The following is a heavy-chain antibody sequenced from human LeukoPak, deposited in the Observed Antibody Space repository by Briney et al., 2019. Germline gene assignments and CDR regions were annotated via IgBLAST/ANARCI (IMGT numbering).Heavy chain of an antibody. CDR2: ISSSGSTI. Sequence: GGSLRLSCAASGFTFSDYYMSWIRQAPGKGLEWVSYISSSGSTIYYADSVKGRFTISRDNAKNSLYLQMNSLRAEDTAAYYCAREAYDYYYGMDVWGQGTTVTVSS. CDR1: GFTFSDYY. V-gene: IGHV3-11*01. J-gene: IGHJ6*02. CDR3: AREAYDYYYGMDV.